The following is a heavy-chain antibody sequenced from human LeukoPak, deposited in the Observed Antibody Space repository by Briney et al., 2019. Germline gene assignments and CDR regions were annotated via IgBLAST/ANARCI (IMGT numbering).Heavy chain of an antibody. Sequence: ASLKVPCKASGYTFTGYYMHWVRQAPGQGLEWMGWINPNSGGTNYAQKFQGRVTMTRDTSISTAYMELSRLRSDDTAVYYCARVKYDILTGYLSMDVWGKGTTVTVSS. V-gene: IGHV1-2*02. D-gene: IGHD3-9*01. CDR3: ARVKYDILTGYLSMDV. CDR1: GYTFTGYY. J-gene: IGHJ6*03. CDR2: INPNSGGT.